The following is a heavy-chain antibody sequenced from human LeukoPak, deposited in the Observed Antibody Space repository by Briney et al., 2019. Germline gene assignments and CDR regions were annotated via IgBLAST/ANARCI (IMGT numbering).Heavy chain of an antibody. CDR1: GYTFTGYY. CDR3: ARNPAGYCSSTSCYLYYYYGMDV. D-gene: IGHD2-2*01. Sequence: GASVKVSCKASGYTFTGYYMHWVRQAPGQGLEWMGWINPNSGGTNYAQKFQGRVTMTRDTSISTAYMELSRLRSDDTAAYYCARNPAGYCSSTSCYLYYYYGMDVWGQGTTVTVSS. CDR2: INPNSGGT. V-gene: IGHV1-2*02. J-gene: IGHJ6*02.